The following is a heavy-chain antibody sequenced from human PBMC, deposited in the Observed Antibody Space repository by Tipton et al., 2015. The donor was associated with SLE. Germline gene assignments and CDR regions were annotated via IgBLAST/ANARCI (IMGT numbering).Heavy chain of an antibody. CDR2: IKHDVSEK. CDR3: ATTRNVALPAYD. Sequence: SLRLSCAASGFTFSNYWMSWVRQAPGKGLEWVANIKHDVSEKYYVDSVKGRFTISRDNTQNSVFLHMNNLGAEDTAVYYCATTRNVALPAYDWGQGALVSVSS. J-gene: IGHJ4*02. V-gene: IGHV3-7*01. CDR1: GFTFSNYW. D-gene: IGHD2-2*01.